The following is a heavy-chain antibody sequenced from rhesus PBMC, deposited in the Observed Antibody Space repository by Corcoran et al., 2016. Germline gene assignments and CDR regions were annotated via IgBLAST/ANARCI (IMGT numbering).Heavy chain of an antibody. CDR2: INGNSRRT. CDR3: ARGRIVLVLLTKFSLDV. Sequence: QVQLQESGPGLVKPSETLSLTCAVSGASISSYWWNWIRQPPGKGLEWMGEINGNSRRTNYNPSLNSRVIFAKDASNHQVSLKRTSVTAADTAVYYGARGRIVLVLLTKFSLDVWGRGVLVTVSS. D-gene: IGHD2-2*01. V-gene: IGHV4-80*01. J-gene: IGHJ5-2*02. CDR1: GASISSYW.